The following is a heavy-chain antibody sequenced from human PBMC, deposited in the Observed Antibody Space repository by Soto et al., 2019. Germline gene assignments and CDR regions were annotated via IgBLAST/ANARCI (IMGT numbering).Heavy chain of an antibody. CDR1: GFTFSSYA. J-gene: IGHJ4*02. D-gene: IGHD1-26*01. CDR2: ISGSGGST. CDR3: AKAPTSYSGSSGVYFDY. V-gene: IGHV3-23*01. Sequence: GGSLRLSCAASGFTFSSYAMSWVRQAPGKGLEWVSAISGSGGSTYYADSVKGRFTISRDNSKNTLYLQMNSLRAEDTAVYYWAKAPTSYSGSSGVYFDYWGQGTLVTVAS.